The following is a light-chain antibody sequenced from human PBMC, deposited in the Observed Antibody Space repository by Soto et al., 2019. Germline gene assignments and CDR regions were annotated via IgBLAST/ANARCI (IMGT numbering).Light chain of an antibody. CDR2: AVS. J-gene: IGLJ1*01. Sequence: QSVLTQPAPVSGSPGQSITISCTGTSGDVGGYHYVSWYQQHPGKAPKLMIYAVSNRPSGVSTRFSGSKSGNTATLTISGLQAEDEADYYCCSYTVSGTYVFGTGTKVTV. V-gene: IGLV2-14*01. CDR3: CSYTVSGTYV. CDR1: SGDVGGYHY.